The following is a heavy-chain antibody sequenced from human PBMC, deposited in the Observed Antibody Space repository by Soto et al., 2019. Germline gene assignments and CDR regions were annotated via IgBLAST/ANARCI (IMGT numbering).Heavy chain of an antibody. J-gene: IGHJ4*02. CDR1: GFTFSSYA. CDR2: ISSNGGST. Sequence: EVQLVESGGGLVQPGGSLRLSCAASGFTFSSYAMHWVRQAPGKGLEYVSAISSNGGSTYYANSVNGRFTISRDNSKNTLYLQMGSLRAEDMAVYYCAREGGGYYFDYWGQGTLVTVSS. CDR3: AREGGGYYFDY. V-gene: IGHV3-64*01. D-gene: IGHD3-16*01.